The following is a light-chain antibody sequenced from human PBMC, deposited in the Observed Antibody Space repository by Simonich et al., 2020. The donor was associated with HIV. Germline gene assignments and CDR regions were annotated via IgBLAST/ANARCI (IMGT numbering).Light chain of an antibody. CDR1: SSNIGAGYE. CDR2: GNH. Sequence: QSVLTQPPSVSGAPGQRVTISCTGSSSNIGAGYEVHWYQQLPGTAPKLLIYGNHNRPAGVPDRFSGSKSGTSASLAITGLQAEDEADYYCQSYDSSLSASVFGGGTKLTVL. V-gene: IGLV1-40*01. J-gene: IGLJ2*01. CDR3: QSYDSSLSASV.